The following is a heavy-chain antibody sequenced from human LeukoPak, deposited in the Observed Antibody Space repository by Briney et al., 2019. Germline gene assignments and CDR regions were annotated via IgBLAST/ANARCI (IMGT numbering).Heavy chain of an antibody. Sequence: GGSLRLSCAASGFTFNRHWMSWVRQAPGKGLEWVAVISYDGSNKYYADSVKDRFTISRDSSKNTLYLQMNSLRAEDTALYYCAKGYSGYCTINNCYPPDDWGQGTLVTVSS. CDR3: AKGYSGYCTINNCYPPDD. CDR2: ISYDGSNK. V-gene: IGHV3-30*18. J-gene: IGHJ4*02. D-gene: IGHD2-2*01. CDR1: GFTFNRHW.